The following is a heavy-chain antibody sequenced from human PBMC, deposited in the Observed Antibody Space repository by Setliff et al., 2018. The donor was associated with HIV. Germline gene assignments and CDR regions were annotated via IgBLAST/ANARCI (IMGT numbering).Heavy chain of an antibody. J-gene: IGHJ4*02. CDR3: AGHSYYSGSGIWAGLDS. CDR1: GVSISNYY. Sequence: PSETLSLTCTVSGVSISNYYWSWIRQPAGKGLEWIGRIYTSGNTNYNPSLKSRVTMPVDTSKKQFSLKLTSVTAADTAVYYCAGHSYYSGSGIWAGLDSWGQGTLVTVSS. V-gene: IGHV4-4*07. D-gene: IGHD3-10*01. CDR2: IYTSGNT.